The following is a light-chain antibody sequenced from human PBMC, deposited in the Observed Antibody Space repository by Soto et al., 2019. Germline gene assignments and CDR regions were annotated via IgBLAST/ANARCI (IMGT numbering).Light chain of an antibody. CDR2: DTD. V-gene: IGLV1-51*01. CDR1: SSNIGKNY. J-gene: IGLJ1*01. CDR3: GTWDSSLSVYV. Sequence: QSALTQPPSVSAAPGQKVTISCSGSSSNIGKNYVSWYQQLPGTAPKLLIYDTDKRPSGILDRFSGSKSGTSATLGITGLQTGDEADYYCGTWDSSLSVYVFGTGTKLTVL.